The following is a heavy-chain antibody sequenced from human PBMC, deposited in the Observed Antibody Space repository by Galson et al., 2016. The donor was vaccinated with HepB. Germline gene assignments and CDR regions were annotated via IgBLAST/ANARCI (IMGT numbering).Heavy chain of an antibody. CDR3: AREEDYYESTDLHLDAFDI. J-gene: IGHJ3*02. CDR1: GDSVSSNTAA. Sequence: CAISGDSVSSNTAAWNWIRQSPSRGLGWLGRTFYRSIWDHGYALSVKGRITINPDISQNQFSLQLNSVTPEDTALYFCAREEDYYESTDLHLDAFDIWGQGTMVTVSS. D-gene: IGHD3-22*01. V-gene: IGHV6-1*01. CDR2: TFYRSIWDH.